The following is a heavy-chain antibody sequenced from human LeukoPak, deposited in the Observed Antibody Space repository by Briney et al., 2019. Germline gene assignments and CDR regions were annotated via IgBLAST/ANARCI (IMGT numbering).Heavy chain of an antibody. D-gene: IGHD2/OR15-2a*01. CDR3: ARDLWPNIAFDV. V-gene: IGHV4-31*03. CDR1: GGSISSDDYY. J-gene: IGHJ3*01. Sequence: SETLSLTCSVSGGSISSDDYYWSWIRQPPGKGLEWIGYISYSGSTSYNPSLKSRVTISVDTSKKQLSLKLSSLTAADTAVYYCARDLWPNIAFDVWGQGTMVTVSS. CDR2: ISYSGST.